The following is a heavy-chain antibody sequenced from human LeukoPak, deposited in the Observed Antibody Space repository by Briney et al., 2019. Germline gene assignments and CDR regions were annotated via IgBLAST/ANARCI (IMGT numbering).Heavy chain of an antibody. CDR1: VFSFSSYG. D-gene: IGHD3-10*01. V-gene: IGHV3-33*01. Sequence: GGCLVLSCSAPVFSFSSYGMHWVRQAPAKGLEWVAVIRNDGSNNYYANSVTGSFTISRDHSTNTLYLQMNSLRAEDTAVYYCARGFLTMVRGALDYWGQGNLVTVSS. J-gene: IGHJ4*02. CDR2: IRNDGSNN. CDR3: ARGFLTMVRGALDY.